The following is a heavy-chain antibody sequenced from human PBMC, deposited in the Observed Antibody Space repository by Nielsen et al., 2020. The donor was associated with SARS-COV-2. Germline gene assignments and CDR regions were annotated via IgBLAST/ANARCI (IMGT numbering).Heavy chain of an antibody. CDR3: ANGLWSDY. J-gene: IGHJ4*02. Sequence: GESLKISCTASGFTFGDYAMSWVRQAPGKGLEWVGRIKTTTDGGRTDYAAPVKGRFIISRDDSKNTVYLQMNSLKTEDTAVYYCANGLWSDYWGQGTLVTVSS. V-gene: IGHV3-15*01. D-gene: IGHD2-21*01. CDR2: IKTTTDGGRT. CDR1: GFTFGDYA.